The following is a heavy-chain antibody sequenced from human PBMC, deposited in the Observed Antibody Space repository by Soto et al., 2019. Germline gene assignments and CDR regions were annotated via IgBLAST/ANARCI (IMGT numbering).Heavy chain of an antibody. CDR1: GYTFTSYD. J-gene: IGHJ6*02. V-gene: IGHV1-46*01. D-gene: IGHD3-22*01. Sequence: ASVNVSCKSSGYTFTSYDIHWVRQAPGQGLEWMGIINPSGGSTSYAQKFQGRVTMTRDTSTSTVYMELSSLRSEDTAVYYCARDLEYYYDSSGYYRHYYYGMDVWGQGTTVTVSS. CDR2: INPSGGST. CDR3: ARDLEYYYDSSGYYRHYYYGMDV.